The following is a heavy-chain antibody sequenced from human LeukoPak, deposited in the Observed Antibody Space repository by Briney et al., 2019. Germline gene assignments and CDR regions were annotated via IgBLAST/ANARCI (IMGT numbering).Heavy chain of an antibody. J-gene: IGHJ4*02. CDR1: GGSISSSSYY. CDR3: ARQRSGYYSY. CDR2: IYYSGST. V-gene: IGHV4-39*01. D-gene: IGHD3-3*01. Sequence: SQTLSLTCTVSGGSISSSSYYWGWIRQPPGKGLEWIGSIYYSGSTYYNPSLKSRVTISVDTSKNQFSLKLSSVTAADTAVYYCARQRSGYYSYWGQGTLVTVSS.